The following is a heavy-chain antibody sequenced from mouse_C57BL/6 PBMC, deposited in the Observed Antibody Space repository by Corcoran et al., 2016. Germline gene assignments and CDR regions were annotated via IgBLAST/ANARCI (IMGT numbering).Heavy chain of an antibody. CDR3: ARWRGSSEPYYLDY. V-gene: IGHV1-80*01. D-gene: IGHD1-1*01. CDR1: GYAFSSYW. J-gene: IGHJ2*01. Sequence: QVQLQQSGAEQVKPGASVKISCKASGYAFSSYWMKWVKQRPGKGLEWIGQIYPGYGDTNYNGKFKGKATLTADKSSGTAYMQLSSLTSEDSAVYFCARWRGSSEPYYLDYWGKGTTRTVSS. CDR2: IYPGYGDT.